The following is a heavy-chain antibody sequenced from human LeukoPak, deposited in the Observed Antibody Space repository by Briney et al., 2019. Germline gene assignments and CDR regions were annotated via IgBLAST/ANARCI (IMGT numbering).Heavy chain of an antibody. CDR2: IYYSGST. CDR1: GGSISSYY. V-gene: IGHV4-59*01. CDR3: AREYYYDSSGPSIYFDY. D-gene: IGHD3-22*01. J-gene: IGHJ4*02. Sequence: PSETLSVTCTVSGGSISSYYWSWIRQPPGKGLEWIGDIYYSGSTNYNPSLKSRVTISVDTSKNQFSLKLSSVTAADTAVYYCAREYYYDSSGPSIYFDYWGLGTLVTVSS.